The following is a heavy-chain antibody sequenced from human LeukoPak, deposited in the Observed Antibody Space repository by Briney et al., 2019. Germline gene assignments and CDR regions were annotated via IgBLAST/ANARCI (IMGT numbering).Heavy chain of an antibody. J-gene: IGHJ6*02. V-gene: IGHV4-34*01. CDR1: GGSFSSYY. CDR2: INHSGST. D-gene: IGHD3-16*01. Sequence: PSETLSLTSAVYGGSFSSYYWSWIRQPPGKGLEWIGEINHSGSTNYNPSLKSRVTISVDTSKNQFSLKLSSVTAADTAVYYCARDRKGGPSGMDVWGQGTTVTVSS. CDR3: ARDRKGGPSGMDV.